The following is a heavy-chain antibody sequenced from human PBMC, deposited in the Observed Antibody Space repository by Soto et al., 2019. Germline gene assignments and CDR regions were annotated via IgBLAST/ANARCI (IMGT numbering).Heavy chain of an antibody. CDR2: INPNSGGT. CDR3: AREEGYIAVADPYAWGMAV. J-gene: IGHJ6*04. V-gene: IGHV1-2*04. D-gene: IGHD6-19*01. Sequence: QVQLVQSGAEVKKPGASVKVSCKASGYTFTGYYMHWVRQAPGQGLEWMGWINPNSGGTNYAQKFQGWVTMTRDTSISTAYMELSRLRSDDTAVYYCAREEGYIAVADPYAWGMAVWGKVTTVTVAS. CDR1: GYTFTGYY.